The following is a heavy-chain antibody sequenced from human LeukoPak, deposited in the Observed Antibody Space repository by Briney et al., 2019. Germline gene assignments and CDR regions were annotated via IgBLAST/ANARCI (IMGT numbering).Heavy chain of an antibody. Sequence: GRSLRLSCAASGFTFSGFSMSWVRQSPTKGLEWVANIKQDGSERYYVDSEKGRFTISGDNAKNSLSLQMNNLRVEDTAVYYCARAGSHWHYVYWGQGTVVTVSS. CDR2: IKQDGSER. J-gene: IGHJ4*02. D-gene: IGHD3-10*01. CDR3: ARAGSHWHYVY. V-gene: IGHV3-7*01. CDR1: GFTFSGFS.